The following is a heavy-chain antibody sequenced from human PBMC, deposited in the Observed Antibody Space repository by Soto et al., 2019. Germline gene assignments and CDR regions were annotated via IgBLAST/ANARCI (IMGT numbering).Heavy chain of an antibody. CDR3: ARELTAYCGGDCYSNYFDY. D-gene: IGHD2-21*02. CDR1: GFTFSSYG. CDR2: IWYDGSNK. V-gene: IGHV3-33*01. Sequence: QVQLVESGGGVVQPGRSLRLSCAASGFTFSSYGMHWVRQAPGKGLEWVAVIWYDGSNKYYADSVKGRFTISRDNSKNTLYLQMNSPRAEDTAVYYCARELTAYCGGDCYSNYFDYWGQGTLVTVSS. J-gene: IGHJ4*02.